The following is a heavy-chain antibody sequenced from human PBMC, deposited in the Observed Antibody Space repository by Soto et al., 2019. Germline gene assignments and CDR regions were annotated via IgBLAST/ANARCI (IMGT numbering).Heavy chain of an antibody. CDR2: IFHSGST. V-gene: IGHV4-30-4*01. CDR3: ARDRYYGSGTYYNFYSGMDV. CDR1: GGSIISGDYY. Sequence: SETLSLTCTVSGGSIISGDYYWTWVRQPPGKGLEWIGNIFHSGSTYYTPSLQSRVTISLDTSKNHFSLKLSSVTPADTAVYYCARDRYYGSGTYYNFYSGMDVWGQGTTVTVSS. J-gene: IGHJ6*02. D-gene: IGHD3-10*01.